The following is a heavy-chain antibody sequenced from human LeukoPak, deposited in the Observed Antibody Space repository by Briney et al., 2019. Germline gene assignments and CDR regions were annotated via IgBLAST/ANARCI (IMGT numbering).Heavy chain of an antibody. J-gene: IGHJ4*02. CDR2: IYHSGST. Sequence: PSETLSLTCAVSGYSINSGYYWGWIRQPPGKGLEWIGSIYHSGSTSYNPSLKSRVTISVDTSKNQFSLKLSSVTAADTAVYYCARDVGDYWGQGTLVTVSS. V-gene: IGHV4-38-2*02. D-gene: IGHD3-10*01. CDR1: GYSINSGYY. CDR3: ARDVGDY.